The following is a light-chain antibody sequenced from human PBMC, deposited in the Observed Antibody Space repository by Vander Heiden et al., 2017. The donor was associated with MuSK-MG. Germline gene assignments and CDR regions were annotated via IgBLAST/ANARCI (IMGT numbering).Light chain of an antibody. CDR3: AAWDDSLNAYV. J-gene: IGLJ1*01. CDR2: RNN. V-gene: IGLV1-44*01. Sequence: QSVLTQPPSASGAPGQRVTISCSGNSFNIGSNTVNWYQQLPDTAPKLLICRNNQRPSGVPDRFSGSKSGTSASLAISGLQSEDEADYDCAAWDDSLNAYVFGPGTTVTVL. CDR1: SFNIGSNT.